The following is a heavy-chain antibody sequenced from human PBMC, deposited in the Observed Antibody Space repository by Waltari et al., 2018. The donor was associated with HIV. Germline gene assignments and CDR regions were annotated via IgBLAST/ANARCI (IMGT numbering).Heavy chain of an antibody. CDR3: AKDIRPGWYFDL. Sequence: EEQLVESGGGLVQPGGSLRLSCAASGFTVSSNYMNWVRQAPGKGLEWVSVIYSSGSTDYADSVKGRFTISRDNSKNTLYLQMNSLRAEDTAVYYCAKDIRPGWYFDLWGRGTLVTVSS. CDR2: IYSSGST. J-gene: IGHJ2*01. CDR1: GFTVSSNY. V-gene: IGHV3-66*01.